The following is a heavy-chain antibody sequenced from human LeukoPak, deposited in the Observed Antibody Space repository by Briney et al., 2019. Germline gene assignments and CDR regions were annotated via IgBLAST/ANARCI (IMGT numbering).Heavy chain of an antibody. V-gene: IGHV3-48*03. J-gene: IGHJ3*02. CDR3: ARDYDSSGYYFGGAFDI. CDR2: ISSSGSTI. CDR1: GFTFSSYE. Sequence: GGSLRLSCAASGFTFSSYEMNWVRPAPGKGLEWGSYISSSGSTIYYADSVKGRFTISRDNAKNPLYLQMNSLRAEDTAVYYCARDYDSSGYYFGGAFDIWGEGTMVTVSS. D-gene: IGHD3-22*01.